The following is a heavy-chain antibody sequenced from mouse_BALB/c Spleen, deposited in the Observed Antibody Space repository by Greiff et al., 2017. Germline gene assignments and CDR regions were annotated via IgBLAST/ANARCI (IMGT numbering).Heavy chain of an antibody. Sequence: QVQLKESGPSLVQPSQSLSITCTVSGFSLTSYCVHWVRQSPGKGLEWLGVIWRGGSTDYNAAFMSRLSITKDNSKSQVFFKMNSLQADDTAIYYCAKNPYYGSSYGYAMDYWGQGTSVTVSS. CDR2: IWRGGST. CDR3: AKNPYYGSSYGYAMDY. D-gene: IGHD1-1*01. J-gene: IGHJ4*01. CDR1: GFSLTSYC. V-gene: IGHV2-5-1*01.